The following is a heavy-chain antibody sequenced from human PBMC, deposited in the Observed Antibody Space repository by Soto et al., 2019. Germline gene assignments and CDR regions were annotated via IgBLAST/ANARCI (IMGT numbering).Heavy chain of an antibody. J-gene: IGHJ4*02. CDR1: GFSLSTSGVG. V-gene: IGHV2-5*02. Sequence: NPTQTLTLTCRFSGFSLSTSGVGVGWIRQPPGKALEWLALVYWDDDKRYSPSLKSRLTITKDTSKNQVVLTMTNMDPVDTGTYFFSHRPGFSVIFDFCGQGSLV. D-gene: IGHD2-21*01. CDR3: SHRPGFSVIFDF. CDR2: VYWDDDK.